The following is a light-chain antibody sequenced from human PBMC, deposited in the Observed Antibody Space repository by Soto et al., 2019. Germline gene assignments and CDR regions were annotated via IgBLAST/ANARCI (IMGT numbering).Light chain of an antibody. CDR1: SSNIGAGYD. V-gene: IGLV1-40*01. Sequence: QSVLTQPPSVSGAPGQRVTISCSGSSSNIGAGYDVNWYRQLPGTAPKLLIYGNSDRPSGVPDRFSGSKSGTSASLAITGLQAEDEADYFCQSYDRSMRTYVFGTATKLTV. J-gene: IGLJ1*01. CDR2: GNS. CDR3: QSYDRSMRTYV.